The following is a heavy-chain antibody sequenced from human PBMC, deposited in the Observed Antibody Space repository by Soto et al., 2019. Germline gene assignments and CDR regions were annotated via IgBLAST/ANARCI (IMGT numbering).Heavy chain of an antibody. V-gene: IGHV1-18*04. CDR1: GYTFTSYG. J-gene: IGHJ5*02. CDR3: PRERRCSSTSSYTCGKWFEP. Sequence: ASVEVSCKASGYTFTSYGISWERQAPGQGLEWLGWSSSYHGNTYDAQKLQVRVTMTTDTTSSTAYIELRSLTSDDTAVYYCPRERRCSSTSSYTCGKWFEPWCQGTLVPVT. D-gene: IGHD2-2*02. CDR2: SSSYHGNT.